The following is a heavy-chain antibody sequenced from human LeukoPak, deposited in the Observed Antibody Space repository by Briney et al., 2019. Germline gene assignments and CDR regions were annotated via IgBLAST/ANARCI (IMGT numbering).Heavy chain of an antibody. Sequence: GGSLRLSCAAPGFTLRTYWMSWVRQAPGKGLEWVASIKRDGSETYYVDSVKGRFTISRDNAKNSLYLQMNSLRAEDTAVYHCVREASGGTRGVSGAFDIWGQGTLVTVSS. J-gene: IGHJ3*02. CDR1: GFTLRTYW. CDR3: VREASGGTRGVSGAFDI. CDR2: IKRDGSET. D-gene: IGHD6-13*01. V-gene: IGHV3-7*01.